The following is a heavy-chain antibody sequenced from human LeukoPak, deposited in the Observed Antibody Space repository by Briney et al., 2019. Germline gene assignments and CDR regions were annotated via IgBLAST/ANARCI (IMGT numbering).Heavy chain of an antibody. J-gene: IGHJ4*02. CDR3: ARGPLWFGELLGVYDY. CDR1: GYTFTSYA. Sequence: ASVKVSCKASGYTFTSYAMNWVRQAPGQGLEWMGWINTNTGNPTHAQGFTGRFVFSLDTSVSTAYLQISSLKAEDTAVYYCARGPLWFGELLGVYDYWGQGTLVTVSS. CDR2: INTNTGNP. D-gene: IGHD3-10*01. V-gene: IGHV7-4-1*02.